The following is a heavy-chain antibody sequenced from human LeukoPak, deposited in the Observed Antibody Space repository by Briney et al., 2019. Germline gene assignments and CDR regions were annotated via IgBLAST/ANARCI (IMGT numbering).Heavy chain of an antibody. CDR2: ISSSSSYI. J-gene: IGHJ3*02. D-gene: IGHD1-26*01. V-gene: IGHV3-21*01. CDR3: ASIGLDAFDI. Sequence: GGSLRLSCAASGFTFSSYSMNWVRQAPGKGLEWVSSISSSSSYIYYADSVKGRFTISRDNAKKSLYLQMNCLRAEDTAVYYCASIGLDAFDIWGQGTMVTVSS. CDR1: GFTFSSYS.